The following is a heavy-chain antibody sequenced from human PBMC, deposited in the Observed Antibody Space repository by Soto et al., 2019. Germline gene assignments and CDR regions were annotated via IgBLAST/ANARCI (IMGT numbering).Heavy chain of an antibody. J-gene: IGHJ4*02. V-gene: IGHV4-59*01. Sequence: QVQLRESGPGLVKPSETLSLTCTVSGISINNNYWSWIRQPPGKELEWIGDILDTGSTNYNPSLGAPATISIDTSKSQFSLKLASVTAADTAMYFSARDWRVTSGWFPDVSFDVWSQGTLITVS. CDR2: ILDTGST. CDR1: GISINNNY. D-gene: IGHD6-19*01. CDR3: ARDWRVTSGWFPDVSFDV.